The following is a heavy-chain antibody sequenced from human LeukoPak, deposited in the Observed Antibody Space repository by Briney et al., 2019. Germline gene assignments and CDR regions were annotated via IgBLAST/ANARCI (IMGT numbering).Heavy chain of an antibody. CDR2: ISAYNGNT. J-gene: IGHJ5*02. Sequence: ASVKVSXKASGYTFTSYGISWVRQAPGQGLEWMGWISAYNGNTNYAQKLQGRVTMTTDTSTSTAYMELRSLRSDDTAVYYCARDRRITMIVVVIGIQNWFDPWGQGTLVTVSS. CDR3: ARDRRITMIVVVIGIQNWFDP. CDR1: GYTFTSYG. V-gene: IGHV1-18*01. D-gene: IGHD3-22*01.